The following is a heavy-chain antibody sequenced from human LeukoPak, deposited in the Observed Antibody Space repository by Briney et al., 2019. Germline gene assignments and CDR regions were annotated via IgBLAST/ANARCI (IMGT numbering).Heavy chain of an antibody. CDR2: INPNSGGT. CDR1: GYTFTGYY. Sequence: ASVKVSCKASGYTFTGYYMHWVRQAPGQGLEWMGRINPNSGGTNYAQKFQGRVTITADESTSTAYMELSSLRSEDTAVYYCASAHQYYYDSSGYYPYYFDYWGQGTLVTVSS. CDR3: ASAHQYYYDSSGYYPYYFDY. D-gene: IGHD3-22*01. V-gene: IGHV1-2*06. J-gene: IGHJ4*02.